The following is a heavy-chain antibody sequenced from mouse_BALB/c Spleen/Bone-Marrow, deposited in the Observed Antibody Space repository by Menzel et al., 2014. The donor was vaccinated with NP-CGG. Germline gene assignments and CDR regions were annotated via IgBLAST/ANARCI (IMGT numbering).Heavy chain of an antibody. V-gene: IGHV5-6-5*01. CDR2: ISSGGST. CDR3: ARGGGYDYGSWFAY. Sequence: EVNVVESGGGLVKPGGSLKLSCAASGFTFSSYAMSWVRQTPEKRLEWVASISSGGSTYYPDSVKGRFTISRDNARNILYLQVSSLRSEDTAMYYCARGGGYDYGSWFAYWGQGTLVTVSA. D-gene: IGHD2-4*01. CDR1: GFTFSSYA. J-gene: IGHJ3*01.